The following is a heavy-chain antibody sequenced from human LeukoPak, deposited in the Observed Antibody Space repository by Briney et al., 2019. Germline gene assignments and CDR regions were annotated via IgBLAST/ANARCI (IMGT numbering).Heavy chain of an antibody. J-gene: IGHJ6*03. V-gene: IGHV3-74*01. D-gene: IGHD3-22*01. CDR1: GFTFSSYW. CDR3: ARGDSSGYYPFGYYYYMDV. CDR2: INSDGSST. Sequence: GGSLRLSCAASGFTFSSYWMHWVRQAPGKGLVWVSRINSDGSSTSYADSVKGRFTISRDNAKNTLYLQMNSLRAEDTAVYYCARGDSSGYYPFGYYYYMDVWGKGTAVTISS.